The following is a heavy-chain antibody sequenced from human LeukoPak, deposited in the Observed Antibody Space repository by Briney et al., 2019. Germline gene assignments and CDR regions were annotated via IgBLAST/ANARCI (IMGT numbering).Heavy chain of an antibody. CDR1: GGTFSSYA. D-gene: IGHD2-15*01. V-gene: IGHV1-69*13. Sequence: GASVTVSCTASGGTFSSYAISWVRQAPGQGLEWMGGIIPIFGTANYAQKFQGRVTITADESTSTAYMELSSLRSEDTAVYYCAREKEIGVVVVAATPFDYWGQGTLVTVSS. CDR2: IIPIFGTA. CDR3: AREKEIGVVVVAATPFDY. J-gene: IGHJ4*02.